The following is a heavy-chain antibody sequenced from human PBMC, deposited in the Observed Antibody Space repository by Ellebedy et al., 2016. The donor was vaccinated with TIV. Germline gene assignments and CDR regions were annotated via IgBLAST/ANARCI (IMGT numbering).Heavy chain of an antibody. CDR1: GFSLSTNW. J-gene: IGHJ4*02. Sequence: GGSLRLSXAASGFSLSTNWMHWVRQAPGKGLEWVAFILSSGSTIYYTESVKGRFTISRDNVNDAVYLQMNNLRAEDTAVYYCATWDGTMVKKWGQGTLVTVSS. CDR3: ATWDGTMVKK. V-gene: IGHV3-48*04. D-gene: IGHD3-10*01. CDR2: ILSSGSTI.